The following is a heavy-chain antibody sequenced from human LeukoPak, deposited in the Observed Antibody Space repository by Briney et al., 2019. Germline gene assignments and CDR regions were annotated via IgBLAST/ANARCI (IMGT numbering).Heavy chain of an antibody. CDR3: ARDHRVMATITNWFDP. CDR2: INPSGGST. V-gene: IGHV1-46*01. D-gene: IGHD5-24*01. Sequence: GASVKVSCKASGGTFSSYAISWVRQAPGQGLEWMGIINPSGGSTSYAQKFQGRVTMTRDTSTSTVYMELSSLRSEDTAVYYCARDHRVMATITNWFDPWGQGTLVTVSS. CDR1: GGTFSSYA. J-gene: IGHJ5*02.